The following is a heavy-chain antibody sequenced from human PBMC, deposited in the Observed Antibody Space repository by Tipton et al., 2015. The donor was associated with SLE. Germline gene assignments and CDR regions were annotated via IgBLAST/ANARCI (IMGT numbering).Heavy chain of an antibody. D-gene: IGHD3-10*01. J-gene: IGHJ6*02. CDR3: AKVRATMVRGVKFYFYGMDV. CDR2: ILYSGST. CDR1: GGSISSTFYY. Sequence: TLSRTCTVSGGSISSTFYYWGWIRQTPGKGLEWIVAILYSGSTYYNPSLTSRVTISVDTSKNQFSRKMSSVTAADTAVYYCAKVRATMVRGVKFYFYGMDVWGQGTTVTVSS. V-gene: IGHV4-39*07.